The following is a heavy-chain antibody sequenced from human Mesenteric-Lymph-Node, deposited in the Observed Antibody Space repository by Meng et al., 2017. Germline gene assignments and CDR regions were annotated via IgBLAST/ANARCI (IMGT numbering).Heavy chain of an antibody. CDR3: ARRVFYGSANFDY. J-gene: IGHJ4*02. CDR2: IFYSGNT. Sequence: LQLQESGPGLVKPSETLSLTCTVSGGSIRSSSYYWGWIRQPPGKGLEYIGSIFYSGNTYYNPSLRSRVTISMDTSESQFSLKLSSVTAADTAVYYCARRVFYGSANFDYWGQGTLVTVSS. V-gene: IGHV4-39*01. CDR1: GGSIRSSSYY. D-gene: IGHD3-10*01.